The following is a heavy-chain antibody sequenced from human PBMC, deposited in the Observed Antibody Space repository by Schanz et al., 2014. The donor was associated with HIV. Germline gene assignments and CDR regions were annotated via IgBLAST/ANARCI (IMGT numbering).Heavy chain of an antibody. D-gene: IGHD3-10*01. CDR2: PPGGAPIT. CDR1: GVTFSSSA. CDR3: AGEYLPRITVSRGKWFDS. V-gene: IGHV1-58*01. J-gene: IGHJ5*01. Sequence: QLVQSGAEVRKPGASVKVSCKASGVTFSSSAVQWVRQARGQGPERLETPPGGAPITNYAQKFQGRVTITRDMSTNTAYMELSGLRSEDTAVYYCAGEYLPRITVSRGKWFDSWGQGTLVTVSS.